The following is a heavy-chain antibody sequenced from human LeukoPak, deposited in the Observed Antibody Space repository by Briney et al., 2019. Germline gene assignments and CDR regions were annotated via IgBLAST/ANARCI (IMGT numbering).Heavy chain of an antibody. Sequence: PSGTLSLTCTVSGGSISSYYWTWIRQPPGKGLEWIGYIFYSGGSNYNPSLKSRVTISVDTSKNHFSLKLSSVTAADTAVYYCARQEKRRGYSYGLYFDYWGQGTLVTVSS. CDR2: IFYSGGS. CDR3: ARQEKRRGYSYGLYFDY. D-gene: IGHD5-18*01. CDR1: GGSISSYY. V-gene: IGHV4-59*08. J-gene: IGHJ4*02.